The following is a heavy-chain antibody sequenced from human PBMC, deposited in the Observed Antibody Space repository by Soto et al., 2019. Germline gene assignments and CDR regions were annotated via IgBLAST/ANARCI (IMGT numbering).Heavy chain of an antibody. CDR3: ARERAYCSGGSCLHNDY. J-gene: IGHJ4*02. D-gene: IGHD2-15*01. CDR1: GFTFSSYW. V-gene: IGHV3-7*01. CDR2: IKQDGSEK. Sequence: GGSLRLSCAASGFTFSSYWMSWVRQAPGKGLEWVANIKQDGSEKYYVDSVKGRFTISRDNAKNSLYLQMNSLRAEDTAVYYCARERAYCSGGSCLHNDYWGQGTLVTVSS.